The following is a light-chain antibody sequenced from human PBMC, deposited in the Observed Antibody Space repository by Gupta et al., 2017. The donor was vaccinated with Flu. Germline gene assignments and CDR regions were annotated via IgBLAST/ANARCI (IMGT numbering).Light chain of an antibody. CDR2: AAS. V-gene: IGKV1-39*01. CDR3: QESVSTPYS. Sequence: DIQMTQSPSSRSASVGDKVTVTCRAGQSISRYLNWYQQKVGAAPKLLIYAASNLQSGVPSRFSGSGSGTDFTLTISSLEPEDLGTYYCQESVSTPYSFGQGTKLEIK. CDR1: QSISRY. J-gene: IGKJ2*03.